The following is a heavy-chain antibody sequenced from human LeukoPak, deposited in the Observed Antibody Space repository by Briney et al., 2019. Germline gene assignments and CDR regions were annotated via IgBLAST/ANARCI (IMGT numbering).Heavy chain of an antibody. J-gene: IGHJ3*02. CDR1: GGTFSSYA. CDR3: ARDGPPRTII. V-gene: IGHV1-69*05. CDR2: IIPIFGTA. Sequence: ASVKVSCKASGGTFSSYAISWVRQAPGQGLEWMGRIIPIFGTANYAQKFQGRVTITTDESTSTAYMELSSLRSEDTAVYYCARDGPPRTIIWGQGTMVTVSS. D-gene: IGHD2-2*01.